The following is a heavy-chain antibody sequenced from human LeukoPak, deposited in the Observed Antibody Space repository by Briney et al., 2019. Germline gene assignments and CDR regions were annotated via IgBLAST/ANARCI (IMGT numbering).Heavy chain of an antibody. D-gene: IGHD2-21*02. V-gene: IGHV3-48*01. CDR3: ARERDGFDY. J-gene: IGHJ4*02. Sequence: GGSLRLSCAATGFIFSSYSMNWVRQAPGKGLEWVSYISSSSSTIYYADSVKGRFTISRDNAKNSLYLQMNSLRADDTAVYYCARERDGFDYWGQGTLVTVSS. CDR2: ISSSSSTI. CDR1: GFIFSSYS.